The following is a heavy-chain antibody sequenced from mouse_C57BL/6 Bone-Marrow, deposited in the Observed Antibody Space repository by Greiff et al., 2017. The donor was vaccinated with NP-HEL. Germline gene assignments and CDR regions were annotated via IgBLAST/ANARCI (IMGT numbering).Heavy chain of an antibody. J-gene: IGHJ2*01. CDR1: GYTFTSYG. CDR2: IYPRSGNT. D-gene: IGHD1-1*01. V-gene: IGHV1-81*01. CDR3: ARWTTVVATGYFDY. Sequence: QVQLQQSGAELARPGASVKLSCKASGYTFTSYGISWVKQRTGQGLEWIGEIYPRSGNTYYNEKFKGKATLTADKSSSTAYMELRSLTSEDSAVYFCARWTTVVATGYFDYWGQGTTLTVSS.